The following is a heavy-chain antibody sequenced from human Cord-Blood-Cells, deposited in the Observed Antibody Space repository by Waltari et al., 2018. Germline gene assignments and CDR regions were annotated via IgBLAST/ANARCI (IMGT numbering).Heavy chain of an antibody. CDR2: IIPIFGTA. CDR1: GGTFSSYA. D-gene: IGHD3-10*01. J-gene: IGHJ4*02. CDR3: ARTAVDGSGSYYFDY. Sequence: QVQLVQSGAEVKKPGSSVKVSCKASGGTFSSYAISWVRQAPGQGLEWMGGIIPIFGTANYARKFQGRVTITADESTSTAYMELSSLRSEDTAVYYCARTAVDGSGSYYFDYWGQGTLVTVSS. V-gene: IGHV1-69*01.